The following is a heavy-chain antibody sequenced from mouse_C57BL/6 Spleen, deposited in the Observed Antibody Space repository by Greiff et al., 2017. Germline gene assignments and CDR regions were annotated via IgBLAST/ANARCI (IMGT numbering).Heavy chain of an antibody. Sequence: VQLQQSGAELVRPETSVKVSCKASGYAFTNYLIEWVKQRPGQGLEWIGVINPGSGGTNYNEKFKGKATLTADKSSSTAYMQLSSLTSEDSAVYFCARSGGYYRAMDYWGQGTSVTVSS. J-gene: IGHJ4*01. CDR1: GYAFTNYL. CDR2: INPGSGGT. V-gene: IGHV1-54*01. D-gene: IGHD2-3*01. CDR3: ARSGGYYRAMDY.